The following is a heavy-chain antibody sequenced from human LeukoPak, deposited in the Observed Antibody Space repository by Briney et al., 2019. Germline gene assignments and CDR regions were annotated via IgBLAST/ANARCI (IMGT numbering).Heavy chain of an antibody. Sequence: GGSLRLSCAASGFTFSSYSMSWVRQAPGKGLEWVSGTSDRGDYTYYADSVKGRFTISRDNSKNTLYLQMNSLRAEDTALYFCAKKAQYNGNYPLDYWGQGTLVTVSS. CDR3: AKKAQYNGNYPLDY. D-gene: IGHD1-26*01. CDR1: GFTFSSYS. CDR2: TSDRGDYT. V-gene: IGHV3-23*01. J-gene: IGHJ4*02.